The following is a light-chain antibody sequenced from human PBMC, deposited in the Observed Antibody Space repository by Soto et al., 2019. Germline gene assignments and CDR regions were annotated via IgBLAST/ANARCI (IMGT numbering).Light chain of an antibody. CDR3: SSKTSSSSTFV. CDR2: EVS. J-gene: IGLJ1*01. V-gene: IGLV2-14*01. Sequence: QSALTQPASVSVSPGQSITISCTGSTSDVGAYNYVSWYKHHPGQAPQLMIYEVSNRPSGVSNRFSGSKSGNTASLTISGLQADDEGDYYCSSKTSSSSTFVFGTGTKVTVL. CDR1: TSDVGAYNY.